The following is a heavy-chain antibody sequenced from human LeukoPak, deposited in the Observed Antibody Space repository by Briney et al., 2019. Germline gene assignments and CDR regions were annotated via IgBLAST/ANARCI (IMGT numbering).Heavy chain of an antibody. CDR3: AKDSAYGNAFDI. CDR2: ISYDGSNK. J-gene: IGHJ3*02. Sequence: GRSLRLSCAASGFTFSSYGMHWVRQAPGKGLEWVAVISYDGSNKYYADSVKGRFTISRDNSKNTLYLQMNSLRAEDTAVYYCAKDSAYGNAFDIWGQGTMVTVSS. V-gene: IGHV3-30*18. CDR1: GFTFSSYG. D-gene: IGHD3-10*01.